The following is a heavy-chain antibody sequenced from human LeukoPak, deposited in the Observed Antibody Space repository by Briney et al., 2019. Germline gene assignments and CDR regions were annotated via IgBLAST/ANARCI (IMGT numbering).Heavy chain of an antibody. D-gene: IGHD6-19*01. CDR1: GFTFSHYG. V-gene: IGHV3-33*01. CDR2: IGYDGSNK. CDR3: VREKSGYTNGWYLFDY. Sequence: GGSLRLSCEASGFTFSHYGMHWVRQAPGKGLEWVAVIGYDGSNKNYADSVKGRFTISRDNSKNTLYLQMSSLRAEDTAVYYCVREKSGYTNGWYLFDYWGQGTLVTVSS. J-gene: IGHJ4*02.